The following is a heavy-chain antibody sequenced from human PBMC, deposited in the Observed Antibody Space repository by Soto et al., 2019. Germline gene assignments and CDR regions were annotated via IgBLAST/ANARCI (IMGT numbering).Heavy chain of an antibody. D-gene: IGHD4-17*01. V-gene: IGHV4-59*11. Sequence: ETLSLTCTVSDDPMTTHYWSWIRQPPGKGVEWIGNIYYTGNTKYNPSLKSRVTISVDTSKKQFSLRVSSVTAADTAVYYCAREFFGDFVMGARNWFAPWGQGTPVTVSS. J-gene: IGHJ5*02. CDR3: AREFFGDFVMGARNWFAP. CDR2: IYYTGNT. CDR1: DDPMTTHY.